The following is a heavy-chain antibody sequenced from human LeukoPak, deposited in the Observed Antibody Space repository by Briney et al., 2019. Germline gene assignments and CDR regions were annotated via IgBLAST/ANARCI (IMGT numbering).Heavy chain of an antibody. J-gene: IGHJ4*02. Sequence: GGSLRLSCVASGFPFKGYWMTWVRQSPGKGLDWVANIKPDGSETNYLDSVKGRFTISRDNARDSLFLEMNSLRVDDTAVYYCARDGGELWPLDEWGQGILVTVSS. V-gene: IGHV3-7*01. D-gene: IGHD3-10*01. CDR1: GFPFKGYW. CDR3: ARDGGELWPLDE. CDR2: IKPDGSET.